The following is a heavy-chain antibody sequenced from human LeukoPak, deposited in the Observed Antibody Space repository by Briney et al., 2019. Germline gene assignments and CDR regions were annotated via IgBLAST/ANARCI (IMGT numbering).Heavy chain of an antibody. CDR2: ILAVGATT. V-gene: IGHV3-74*01. Sequence: GGSLRLSCAASGGIFSDYEMYRVRQAPGKGLVWISRILAVGATTRYADSVKGRFTISRDNAQNTQYLQMSSLRAEDTAAYYCARGNYGFDYWGQGTLVIVSS. CDR3: ARGNYGFDY. J-gene: IGHJ4*02. CDR1: GGIFSDYE. D-gene: IGHD1-7*01.